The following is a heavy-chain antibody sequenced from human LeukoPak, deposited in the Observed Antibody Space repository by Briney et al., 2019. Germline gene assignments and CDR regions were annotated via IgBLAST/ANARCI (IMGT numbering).Heavy chain of an antibody. V-gene: IGHV5-51*01. CDR2: IYPSDSDT. D-gene: IGHD3-10*01. CDR3: ASHVGSGSYRSPLDH. Sequence: GESLKISYKGSGYNFTSYWIGWVRQMPGKGLEWMGIIYPSDSDTRYSPSFQGQVTISADKSISTAYLQWGSLTDSAMYYCASHVGSGSYRSPLDHWGQGTLVTVSS. CDR1: GYNFTSYW. J-gene: IGHJ4*02.